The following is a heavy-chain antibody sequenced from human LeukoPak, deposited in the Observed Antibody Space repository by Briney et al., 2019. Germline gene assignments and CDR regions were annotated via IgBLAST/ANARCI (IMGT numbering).Heavy chain of an antibody. J-gene: IGHJ4*02. CDR2: ISSGSSYT. Sequence: GGSLRLSCAASGFRFSDYYMSWIRQAPGKGLEWVSYISSGSSYTNYADSVKGRFTISRDNAKNSLYLQMNSLRAEDTAVYYCARAGTAMDADYWGQGTLVTVSS. CDR1: GFRFSDYY. V-gene: IGHV3-11*05. D-gene: IGHD5-18*01. CDR3: ARAGTAMDADY.